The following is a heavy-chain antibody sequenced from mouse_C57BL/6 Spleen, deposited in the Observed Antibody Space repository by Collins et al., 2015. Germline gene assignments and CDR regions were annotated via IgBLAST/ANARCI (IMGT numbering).Heavy chain of an antibody. J-gene: IGHJ4*01. D-gene: IGHD3-1*01. Sequence: QVQLQQPGAELVKSGASVKLSCKASGYTFTDYWMHWVKQRPGRGLEWIGRIDPNSGGTDYNEKFKSKATLTVDKPSSTADMQLSSLTSEDSAVYYCARSGLHYAMDYWGQGTSVTVSS. CDR3: ARSGLHYAMDY. CDR1: GYTFTDYW. CDR2: IDPNSGGT. V-gene: IGHV1-72*01.